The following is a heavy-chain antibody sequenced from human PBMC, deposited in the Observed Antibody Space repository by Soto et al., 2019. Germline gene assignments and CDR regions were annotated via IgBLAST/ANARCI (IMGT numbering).Heavy chain of an antibody. CDR1: VGSFSGYY. CDR2: INHSGST. J-gene: IGHJ5*02. CDR3: ARGVFYYYDSSGYRPLLRWFDP. D-gene: IGHD3-22*01. V-gene: IGHV4-34*01. Sequence: SETLSLTCAVYVGSFSGYYWSWIRQPPGKGLEWIGEINHSGSTNYNPSLKSRVTISVDTSRNQFSLKLSSVTAADTAVYYCARGVFYYYDSSGYRPLLRWFDPWGQGTLVTVSS.